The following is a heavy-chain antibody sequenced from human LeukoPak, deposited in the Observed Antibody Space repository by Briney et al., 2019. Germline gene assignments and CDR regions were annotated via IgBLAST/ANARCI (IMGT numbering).Heavy chain of an antibody. CDR1: GFTFSSYW. CDR3: ARGPPKITMIVVVSDY. D-gene: IGHD3-22*01. V-gene: IGHV3-7*01. Sequence: PGGSLRLSCAASGFTFSSYWMSWVRQAPGKGLEWVANIKQDGSEKYYVDSVKGRFTISRDNAKNSLYLQMNSLRAEDTAVYYCARGPPKITMIVVVSDYWGQGTLVTVSS. J-gene: IGHJ4*02. CDR2: IKQDGSEK.